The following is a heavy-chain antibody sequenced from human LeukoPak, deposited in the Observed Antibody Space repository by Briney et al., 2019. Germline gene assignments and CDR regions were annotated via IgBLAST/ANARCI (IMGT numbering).Heavy chain of an antibody. CDR1: GDSIXRXY. V-gene: IGHV4-59*08. J-gene: IGHJ4*02. CDR3: AKHLVXXTPFFDY. Sequence: SLTXTVSGDSIXRXYWSWIRQXPGXGLEWIAFIHYSGSTNYNPSLKSRVTISMDTSRNQFSLRLSSVTAADTAIYYCAKHLVXXTPFFDYWGQGTXXXVSS. D-gene: IGHD5-12*01. CDR2: IHYSGST.